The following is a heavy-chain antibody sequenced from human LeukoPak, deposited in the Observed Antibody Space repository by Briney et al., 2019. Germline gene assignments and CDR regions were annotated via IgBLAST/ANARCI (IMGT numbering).Heavy chain of an antibody. V-gene: IGHV4-59*01. Sequence: SETLSLTCSVSGGSIGSDSWNWIRRAPGKRLEWIGNIHYSGSTNYNPSLQSRVTISIDTAKNQFSLRLTSVTVADSAVYYCVRGANLWGQGILVTVSS. J-gene: IGHJ5*02. CDR1: GGSIGSDS. CDR2: IHYSGST. D-gene: IGHD5-12*01. CDR3: VRGANL.